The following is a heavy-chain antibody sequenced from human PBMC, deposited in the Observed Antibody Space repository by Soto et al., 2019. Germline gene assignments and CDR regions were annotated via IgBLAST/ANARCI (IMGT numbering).Heavy chain of an antibody. CDR3: VRDPSYYYGSGSYQSGDGMDV. V-gene: IGHV4-31*03. Sequence: QVQLQESGPGLMKPSQTLSLTCTVSGGSISSGGYYWSWIRQHPGKGLEWIGYIYYSGSTYYNPSLKSRVTISVDTSKNQFSLKLSSVTAADTAVYYCVRDPSYYYGSGSYQSGDGMDVWGQGTTVTVSS. J-gene: IGHJ6*02. CDR1: GGSISSGGYY. D-gene: IGHD3-10*01. CDR2: IYYSGST.